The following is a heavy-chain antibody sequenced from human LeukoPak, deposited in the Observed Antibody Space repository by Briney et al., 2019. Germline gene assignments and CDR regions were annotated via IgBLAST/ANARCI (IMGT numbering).Heavy chain of an antibody. Sequence: KPSETLSLTCAVYGGSFSGYYWSWIREPPGKGLGWIGEINHSGSTNYNPSLKSRVTISVDTSKNQFSLKLSSVTAADTAVYYCARGRGYYYDSSGYYYSDHIAYWGQGTLVTVSS. V-gene: IGHV4-34*01. CDR1: GGSFSGYY. D-gene: IGHD3-22*01. CDR2: INHSGST. J-gene: IGHJ4*02. CDR3: ARGRGYYYDSSGYYYSDHIAY.